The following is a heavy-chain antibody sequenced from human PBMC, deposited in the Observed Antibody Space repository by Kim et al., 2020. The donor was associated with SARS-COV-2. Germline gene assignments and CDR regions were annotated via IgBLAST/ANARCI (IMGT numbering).Heavy chain of an antibody. J-gene: IGHJ3*02. D-gene: IGHD1-1*01. Sequence: TNHNPSLKSRVTISVDTSKNQFSLKLSSVTAADTAVYYCARALDSDAFDIWGQGTMVTVSS. CDR3: ARALDSDAFDI. V-gene: IGHV4-59*01. CDR2: T.